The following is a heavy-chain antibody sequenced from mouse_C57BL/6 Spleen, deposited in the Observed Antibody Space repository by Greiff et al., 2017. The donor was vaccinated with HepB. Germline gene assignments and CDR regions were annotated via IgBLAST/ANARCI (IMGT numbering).Heavy chain of an antibody. V-gene: IGHV1-52*01. CDR1: GYTFTSYW. CDR3: AREGNYVAYFDV. Sequence: VQLQQSGAELVRPGSSVKLSCKASGYTFTSYWMHWVKQRPIQGLEWIGNIDPSDSETHYNQKFKDKATLTVDKSSSTAYMQLSSLTSEDSAVYYCAREGNYVAYFDVWGTGTTVTVSS. D-gene: IGHD2-1*01. CDR2: IDPSDSET. J-gene: IGHJ1*03.